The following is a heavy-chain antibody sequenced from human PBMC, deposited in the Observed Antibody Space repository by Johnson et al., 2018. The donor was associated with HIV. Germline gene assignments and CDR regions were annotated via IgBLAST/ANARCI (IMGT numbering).Heavy chain of an antibody. CDR3: AREVFTIVGGTQGGALDI. CDR2: ISYDGSNK. J-gene: IGHJ3*02. CDR1: GFTFSSYA. V-gene: IGHV3-30-3*01. Sequence: QEKLVESGGGVVQPGRSLRLACEASGFTFSSYAMHWVRQAPGKGLAWVAVISYDGSNKYYADSVKGRFTISRDNSKNTLYLQMNSLRAEDTAVYYCAREVFTIVGGTQGGALDIRGQGTRVTGSS. D-gene: IGHD2-21*01.